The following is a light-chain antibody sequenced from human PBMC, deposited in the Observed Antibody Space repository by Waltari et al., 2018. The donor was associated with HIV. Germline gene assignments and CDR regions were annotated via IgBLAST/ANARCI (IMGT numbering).Light chain of an antibody. CDR3: TSYAGSDNLML. J-gene: IGLJ2*01. V-gene: IGLV2-8*01. CDR1: SNNFGPYDY. CDR2: EVY. Sequence: ALPPPPPPSRSPGQSVPISRSRTSNNFGPYDYFPLYQQHPDKAPRLIIYEVYKRPSGVPDRFSGSKSGNTASLTVSGLQAEDEADYYCTSYAGSDNLMLFGGGTKVTVL.